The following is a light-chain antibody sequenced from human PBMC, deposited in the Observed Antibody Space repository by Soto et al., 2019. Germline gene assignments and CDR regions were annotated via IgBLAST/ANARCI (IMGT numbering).Light chain of an antibody. V-gene: IGLV2-8*01. Sequence: QSALTQPSSASGSPGQSVTISCTGTSSDVGRYNYVSWFQQHPGKAPKLMIYEVTKRPSGVPDRFSGSKSGNTASLTVSGLQAEDEADYYCSSYAGNRVVFGGGTKLTVL. CDR2: EVT. CDR1: SSDVGRYNY. J-gene: IGLJ2*01. CDR3: SSYAGNRVV.